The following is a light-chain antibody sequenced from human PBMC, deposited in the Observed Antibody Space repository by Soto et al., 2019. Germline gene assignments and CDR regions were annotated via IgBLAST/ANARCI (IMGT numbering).Light chain of an antibody. J-gene: IGKJ4*01. Sequence: DVVLTQTPRSLSVTPGQPASISCKSSQSLLYSDGRTYVYWYLQKPGQPPQLLIHEVSNRFSGVLDRFSGSGSGTVFTLKISRVEAEDVGVYYCMQSIQLPITFGGGTNVEIK. CDR1: QSLLYSDGRTY. V-gene: IGKV2D-29*01. CDR2: EVS. CDR3: MQSIQLPIT.